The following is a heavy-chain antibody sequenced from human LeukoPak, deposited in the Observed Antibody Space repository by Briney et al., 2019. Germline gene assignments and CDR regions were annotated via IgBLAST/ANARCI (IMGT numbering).Heavy chain of an antibody. CDR1: GGSISSGGYY. J-gene: IGHJ4*02. CDR3: ARRADGYSPNLFHY. V-gene: IGHV4-31*03. CDR2: IYYSGST. D-gene: IGHD5-24*01. Sequence: PSETLSLTCTVSGGSISSGGYYWSWIRQHPGKGLEWIGYIYYSGSTYYNPSLKSRVTISVDTSKNQFSLKLTSVTAADTAVYYCARRADGYSPNLFHYWGQGTLVTVSS.